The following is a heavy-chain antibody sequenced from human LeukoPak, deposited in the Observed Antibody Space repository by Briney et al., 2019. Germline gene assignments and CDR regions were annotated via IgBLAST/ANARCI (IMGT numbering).Heavy chain of an antibody. CDR2: ISSSSSYI. Sequence: GGSLRLSCAASGFTFSSYSMNWVRQAPGKGLEWVSSISSSSSYIYYADSVKGRFTISRDNAKNSLYLQMNSLRAEDTAVYYCALLHSESNFVGPWGQGTLVTVSS. V-gene: IGHV3-21*01. D-gene: IGHD1-26*01. CDR1: GFTFSSYS. CDR3: ALLHSESNFVGP. J-gene: IGHJ5*02.